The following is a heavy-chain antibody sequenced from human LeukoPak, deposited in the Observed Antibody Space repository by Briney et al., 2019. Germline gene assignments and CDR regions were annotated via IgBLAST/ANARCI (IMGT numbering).Heavy chain of an antibody. CDR2: IKYDGSEK. J-gene: IGHJ4*02. V-gene: IGHV3-7*01. Sequence: PGGSLRLSCAASGFIFSTYWMTWVRQAPGKGLEWVATIKYDGSEKFYVDPVRGRFTIPRDNAKNSLYLQMNSLTAEDTALYYCVRESFSRGDFNWGQGTLVSVSS. CDR3: VRESFSRGDFN. CDR1: GFIFSTYW. D-gene: IGHD7-27*01.